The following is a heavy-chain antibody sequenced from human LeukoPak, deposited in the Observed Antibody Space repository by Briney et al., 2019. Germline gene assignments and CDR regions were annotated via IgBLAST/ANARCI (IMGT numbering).Heavy chain of an antibody. Sequence: SGGSLRLSCAASGCTFSTYTMNWVRQAPGKGLEWVSSISSSSTYMYYVDSVKGRFTISRDNAKSSLYLQMNSLRAEDTAMYYCARDIVGGVIDYWGQGTRVTVSS. J-gene: IGHJ4*02. D-gene: IGHD1-26*01. CDR1: GCTFSTYT. CDR3: ARDIVGGVIDY. V-gene: IGHV3-21*01. CDR2: ISSSSTYM.